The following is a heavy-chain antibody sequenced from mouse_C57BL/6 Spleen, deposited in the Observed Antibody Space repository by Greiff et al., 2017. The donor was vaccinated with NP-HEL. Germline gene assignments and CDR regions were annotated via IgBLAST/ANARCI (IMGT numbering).Heavy chain of an antibody. V-gene: IGHV5-17*01. Sequence: EVKLMESGGGLVKPGGSLKLSCAASGFTFSDYGMHWVRQAPEKGLEWVAYISSGSSTIYYADTVKGRFTISRDNAKNTLSLQMTSLRSEDTAMYYCARGDWIYAMDYWGQGTSVTVSS. CDR2: ISSGSSTI. D-gene: IGHD3-3*01. CDR1: GFTFSDYG. CDR3: ARGDWIYAMDY. J-gene: IGHJ4*01.